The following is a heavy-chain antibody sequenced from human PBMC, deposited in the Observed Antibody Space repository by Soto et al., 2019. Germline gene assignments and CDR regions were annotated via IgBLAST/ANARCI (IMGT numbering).Heavy chain of an antibody. V-gene: IGHV3-30*18. CDR3: AKAGGYCSGGSCDFLFDC. CDR1: GFTFSSYG. D-gene: IGHD2-15*01. J-gene: IGHJ4*02. Sequence: QVQLVESGGGVVQPGRSLRLSCAASGFTFSSYGMHWVRQAPGKGLEWVAVISYDGSNKYYADSVKGRFTISRDNSKNTLYLQMNSRRAEDTAVYYCAKAGGYCSGGSCDFLFDCWGQGTLVIVSA. CDR2: ISYDGSNK.